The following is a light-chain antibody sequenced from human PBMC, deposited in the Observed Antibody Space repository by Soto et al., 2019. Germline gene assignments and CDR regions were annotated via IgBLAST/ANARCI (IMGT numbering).Light chain of an antibody. CDR2: GTS. J-gene: IGKJ4*01. V-gene: IGKV3-20*01. CDR1: QSVSSRY. CDR3: QQWNDWTLT. Sequence: IVLTQSPGTRSLSPGERATLSCRASQSVSSRYLAWFQQKPGQAPRLFMYGTSIRATGIPARFSASVSGTEGTITINSLKYEDGAVYDGQQWNDWTLTFGGGTKVDIK.